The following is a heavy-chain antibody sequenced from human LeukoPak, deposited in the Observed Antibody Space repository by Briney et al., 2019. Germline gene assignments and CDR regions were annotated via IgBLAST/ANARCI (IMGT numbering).Heavy chain of an antibody. V-gene: IGHV3-23*01. Sequence: GGSLRLSCAASGFTFSSYSMNWVRQAPGKGLEWVSAISGSGGSTYYADSVKGRFTISRDNSKNTLYLQMNSLRAEDTAVYYCAKGRYFDWTPSPFDYWGQGTLVTVSS. J-gene: IGHJ4*02. CDR3: AKGRYFDWTPSPFDY. CDR1: GFTFSSYS. D-gene: IGHD3-9*01. CDR2: ISGSGGST.